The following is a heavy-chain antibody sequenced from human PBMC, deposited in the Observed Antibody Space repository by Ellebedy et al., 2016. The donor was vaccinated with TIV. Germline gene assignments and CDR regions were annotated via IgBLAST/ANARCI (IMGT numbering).Heavy chain of an antibody. CDR3: AKDRDYSSSYYMGDGSFDV. V-gene: IGHV3-23*01. J-gene: IGHJ3*01. CDR1: GSTFSSFA. D-gene: IGHD6-13*01. Sequence: GGSLRLXXVVSGSTFSSFAMSWVRQAPGKGLEWVSSISGTGAMTYYADSVKGRFTISRDNSKTTLYLHMNSLRAEDTAVYFCAKDRDYSSSYYMGDGSFDVWGQGTMVTVSS. CDR2: ISGTGAMT.